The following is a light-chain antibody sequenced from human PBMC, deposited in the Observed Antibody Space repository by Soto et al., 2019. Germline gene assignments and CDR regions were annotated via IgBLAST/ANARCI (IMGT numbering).Light chain of an antibody. V-gene: IGKV1-27*01. CDR2: AAS. CDR1: QGISNY. Sequence: DIQMTQSPSSLSASVGDRVTITCRASQGISNYLAWYQQKPGKVPKLLIYAASTLQSGAPSRFRGSGSGTDFTLTISSLQPEDVATYYCQKYNSAPHTCGQGTKLEIK. J-gene: IGKJ2*01. CDR3: QKYNSAPHT.